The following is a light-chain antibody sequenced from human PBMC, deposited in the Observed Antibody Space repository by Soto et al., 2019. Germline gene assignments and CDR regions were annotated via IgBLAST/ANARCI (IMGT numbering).Light chain of an antibody. Sequence: DIPMTQSPSSLSTSVGDRVTITCRASQSISSYLNWYQQKPGKAPKLLIYGASSLQSGGPSRFSGSGSGTDFTLTISSLQPEDSATYYCQQSFSTLPTFGGGTKVEIK. V-gene: IGKV1-39*01. CDR1: QSISSY. J-gene: IGKJ4*01. CDR2: GAS. CDR3: QQSFSTLPT.